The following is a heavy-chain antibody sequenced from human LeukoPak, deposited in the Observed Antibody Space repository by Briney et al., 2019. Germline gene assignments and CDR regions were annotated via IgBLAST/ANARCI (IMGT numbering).Heavy chain of an antibody. D-gene: IGHD3-3*01. CDR3: ARHEEEDGRNAKTFWY. CDR2: IFYSGRT. CDR1: GASIGGSNYY. Sequence: PSETLSLTCTVSGASIGGSNYYWGWVRQPQGMGLEWIGSIFYSGRTYFNPSLKRRVTISVDTAKNQFSLRLSSVTAADAAVYYCARHEEEDGRNAKTFWYWGQGTLVTVSS. J-gene: IGHJ4*02. V-gene: IGHV4-39*01.